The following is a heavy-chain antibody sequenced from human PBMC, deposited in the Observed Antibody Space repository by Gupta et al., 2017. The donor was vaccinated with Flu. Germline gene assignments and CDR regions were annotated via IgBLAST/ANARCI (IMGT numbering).Heavy chain of an antibody. D-gene: IGHD3-3*02. V-gene: IGHV4-39*01. CDR2: FYYSGYT. Sequence: QLQLQESGPGLVKPSETVSLTCTVSGGSVSGAGHSWGWIRQPPGKGLDWIGSFYYSGYTYYNPYLESRVTISADTSKNQVSLELSSVTAADTAVYYCAHFPPLRDYYHYYGMDVWGQGTTVTVSS. J-gene: IGHJ6*02. CDR1: GGSVSGAGHS. CDR3: AHFPPLRDYYHYYGMDV.